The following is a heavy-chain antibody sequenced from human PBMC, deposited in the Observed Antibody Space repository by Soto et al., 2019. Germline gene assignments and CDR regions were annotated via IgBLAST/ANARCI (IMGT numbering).Heavy chain of an antibody. J-gene: IGHJ6*02. V-gene: IGHV6-1*01. D-gene: IGHD2-8*02. Sequence: SHTLSLTCVISGDSVSGNSAAWNWIRQSPSRGLEWLGRTYYRSKWYNDYAVSVKSRITVTPDTSKNQFSLHLNSVTPEDTALYDCAGDWWAGAVLGGMDVWGQGTTVTVS. CDR2: TYYRSKWYN. CDR1: GDSVSGNSAA. CDR3: AGDWWAGAVLGGMDV.